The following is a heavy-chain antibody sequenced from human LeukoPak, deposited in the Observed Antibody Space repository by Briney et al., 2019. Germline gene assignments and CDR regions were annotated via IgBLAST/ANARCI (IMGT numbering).Heavy chain of an antibody. D-gene: IGHD2-21*02. V-gene: IGHV1-46*01. Sequence: PGASVKVSCKASGYTFTSYYMHWVRQAPGQGLEWMGIINPSGGSTSYAQKFQGRVTMTRDMSTSTVYMELSSLRSEDTAVYYCARGGGRGLNAPATPKVTYYYYYMDVWGKGTTVTVSS. CDR1: GYTFTSYY. J-gene: IGHJ6*03. CDR3: ARGGGRGLNAPATPKVTYYYYYMDV. CDR2: INPSGGST.